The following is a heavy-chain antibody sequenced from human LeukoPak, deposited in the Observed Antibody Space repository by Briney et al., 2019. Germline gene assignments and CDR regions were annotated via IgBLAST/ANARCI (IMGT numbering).Heavy chain of an antibody. CDR3: ARAFEERITMVRGATLDY. CDR1: GFTVSSNY. Sequence: GGSLRLSCAASGFTVSSNYMSWVRQAPGKGLEWVSVIYSGGSTYYADSVKGRFTISRDNAKNSLYLQMNSLRAEDTAVYYCARAFEERITMVRGATLDYWGQGTLVTVSS. V-gene: IGHV3-66*01. D-gene: IGHD3-10*01. J-gene: IGHJ4*02. CDR2: IYSGGST.